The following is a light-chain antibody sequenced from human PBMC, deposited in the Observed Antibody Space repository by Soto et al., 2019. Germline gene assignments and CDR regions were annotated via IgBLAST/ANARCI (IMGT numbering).Light chain of an antibody. CDR2: DAS. J-gene: IGKJ3*01. V-gene: IGKV3-11*01. CDR1: QSVSSY. CDR3: HQRRNPFT. Sequence: EIVLTQSPATLSLSPGERATLSCRASQSVSSYVAWYQQKPGQAPRLLLYDASNRSTGIPARFSGSGSGTAFTLTISSLEPEDVAVYYCHQRRNPFTFGPGTKVDIK.